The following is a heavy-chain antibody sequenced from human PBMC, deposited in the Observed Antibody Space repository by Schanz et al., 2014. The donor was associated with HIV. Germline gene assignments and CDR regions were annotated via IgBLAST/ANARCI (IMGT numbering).Heavy chain of an antibody. CDR1: GYSFTAFF. D-gene: IGHD4-17*01. J-gene: IGHJ4*02. V-gene: IGHV1-69*01. Sequence: QVQLVQSGAEVRKPGASVKVSCKASGYSFTAFFIHWLRQAPGQGLEWVGGFIPVFGVANYGQRFQGRVTITADESTNTGYLELRSLTSADTAVYFCAKDEGDGGAYWGRGTLVTVSS. CDR3: AKDEGDGGAY. CDR2: FIPVFGVA.